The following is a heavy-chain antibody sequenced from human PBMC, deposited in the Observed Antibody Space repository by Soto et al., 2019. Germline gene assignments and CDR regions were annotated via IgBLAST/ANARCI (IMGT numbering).Heavy chain of an antibody. Sequence: PSQTLSLTCAISGDSVSSNSAAWNWIRQSPSRGLEWLGRTYYRSKWYNDYAVSVKSRITINPDTSKNQFSLQLNSVTPEDTAVYYCARDSDWNYVNGNWFDPWGQGTLVTVSS. J-gene: IGHJ5*02. CDR3: ARDSDWNYVNGNWFDP. CDR1: GDSVSSNSAA. V-gene: IGHV6-1*01. CDR2: TYYRSKWYN. D-gene: IGHD1-7*01.